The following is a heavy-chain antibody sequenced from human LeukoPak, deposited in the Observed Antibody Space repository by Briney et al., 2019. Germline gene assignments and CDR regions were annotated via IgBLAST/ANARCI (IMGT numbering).Heavy chain of an antibody. CDR1: GDSVTNTRYY. V-gene: IGHV4-39*07. D-gene: IGHD4-17*01. J-gene: IGHJ5*02. CDR2: IYYTGDT. CDR3: ARGDYGDYEFDP. Sequence: PSETLSLTCTVSGDSVTNTRYYWGWIRQPPGKGLEWIGTIYYTGDTYYNPSLKSRVTISVDTSNDQFSLELTSVTAADTAVYYCARGDYGDYEFDPWGQGTLVTVSS.